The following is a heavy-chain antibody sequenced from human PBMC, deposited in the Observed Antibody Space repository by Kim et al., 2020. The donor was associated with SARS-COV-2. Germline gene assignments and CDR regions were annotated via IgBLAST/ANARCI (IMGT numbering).Heavy chain of an antibody. J-gene: IGHJ5*02. CDR1: GGSISSSSYY. CDR2: IYYSGST. D-gene: IGHD2-15*01. Sequence: SETLSLTCTVSGGSISSSSYYWGWIRQPPGKGLEWIGSIYYSGSTYYNPSLKSRVTISVDTSKNQFSLKLSSVTAADTAVYYCARHSRIGGGVDSGGRGFFDPWGQGTLVTVSS. V-gene: IGHV4-39*01. CDR3: ARHSRIGGGVDSGGRGFFDP.